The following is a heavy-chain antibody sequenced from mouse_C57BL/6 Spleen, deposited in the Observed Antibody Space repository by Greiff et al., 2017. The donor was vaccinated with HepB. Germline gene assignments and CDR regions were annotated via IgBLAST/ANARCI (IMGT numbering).Heavy chain of an antibody. J-gene: IGHJ4*01. CDR1: GYSFTDYN. V-gene: IGHV1-39*01. CDR3: ARKRTTVVVDAMDY. CDR2: INPNYGTT. D-gene: IGHD1-1*01. Sequence: VHVKQSGPELVKPGASVKISCKASGYSFTDYNMSWVKQSNGKSLEWIGVINPNYGTTSYNQKFKGKATLTVDQSSSTAYLPLNSLTSEDSAVYYCARKRTTVVVDAMDYWGQGTSVTVSS.